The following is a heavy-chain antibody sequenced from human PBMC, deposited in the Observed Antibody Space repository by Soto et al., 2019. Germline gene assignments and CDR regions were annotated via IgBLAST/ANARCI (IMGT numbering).Heavy chain of an antibody. J-gene: IGHJ5*02. CDR2: IHPGDSDT. V-gene: IGHV5-51*01. CDR1: GYSFTNYW. D-gene: IGHD6-13*01. CDR3: ARHNRYSSTWFEGWFDP. Sequence: GSGYSFTNYWVGWVRQIPGRGLEWMGIIHPGDSDTRYSPFFQGQVTISADKSISTAYLQWSSLKASDTAMYYCARHNRYSSTWFEGWFDPWGQGTLVTVSS.